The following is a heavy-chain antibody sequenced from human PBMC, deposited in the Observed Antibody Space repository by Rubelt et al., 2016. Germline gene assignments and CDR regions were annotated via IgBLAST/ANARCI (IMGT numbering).Heavy chain of an antibody. V-gene: IGHV3-11*06. CDR2: ISTTINHA. CDR1: GFTFSDSY. J-gene: IGHJ4*02. CDR3: ARNTPMIPGDYFDY. Sequence: VQLVESGGDLVKPGGSLRLSCAASGFTFSDSYMTWIRQAPGKGLEWVSYISTTINHANYAGSVKGRFAISRDNARNSLYLQMKSLRADETAVYYCARNTPMIPGDYFDYWGQGTLVAVSS. D-gene: IGHD3-22*01.